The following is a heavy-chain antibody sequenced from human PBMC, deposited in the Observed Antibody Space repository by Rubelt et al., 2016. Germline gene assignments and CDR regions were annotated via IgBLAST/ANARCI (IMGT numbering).Heavy chain of an antibody. Sequence: QVQLQESGPGLVKPSETLSLTCTVSGGSISSYYWSWIRQPPGKGLEWIGYIYRSGSTNYNPSLMSRVTISGDTSKNQFSLKLSSVTAADTAVYYCARYSSGWGVDYWGQGTLVTVSS. CDR2: IYRSGST. V-gene: IGHV4-59*01. J-gene: IGHJ4*02. D-gene: IGHD6-19*01. CDR3: ARYSSGWGVDY. CDR1: GGSISSYY.